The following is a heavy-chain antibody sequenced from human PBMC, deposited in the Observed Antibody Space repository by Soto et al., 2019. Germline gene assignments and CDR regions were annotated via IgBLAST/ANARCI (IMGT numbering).Heavy chain of an antibody. D-gene: IGHD2-2*01. CDR1: GDSLTEYY. J-gene: IGHJ5*02. Sequence: ASVKVSCKACGDSLTEYYLHWVRQAPGQGLEWMGWINPTTGGTTYVQKFEGRVTMIRDRSVNTAYMELSRLRSDDTALYFCARASRRPLTAYAPLGSWGQGTRVTV. V-gene: IGHV1-2*02. CDR3: ARASRRPLTAYAPLGS. CDR2: INPTTGGT.